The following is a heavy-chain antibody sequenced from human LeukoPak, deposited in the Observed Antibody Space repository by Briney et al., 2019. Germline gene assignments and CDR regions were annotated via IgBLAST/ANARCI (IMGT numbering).Heavy chain of an antibody. V-gene: IGHV4-59*01. CDR1: GGSISSYY. D-gene: IGHD2-8*01. J-gene: IGHJ3*02. Sequence: PSETLSLTCTVSGGSISSYYWSWIRQPPEKGLEWLAYIYYTGSTNYNPSLKSRVTIPVDTSKNQFSLRVSSVTAADTAVYYCARSKSATMLDVFDIWGQGTMVTVSS. CDR3: ARSKSATMLDVFDI. CDR2: IYYTGST.